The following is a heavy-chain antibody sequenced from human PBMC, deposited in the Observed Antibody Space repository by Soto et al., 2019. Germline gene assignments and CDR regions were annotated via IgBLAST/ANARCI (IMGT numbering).Heavy chain of an antibody. J-gene: IGHJ4*02. CDR3: ARDGSGYCSGGSCYFFDY. D-gene: IGHD2-15*01. V-gene: IGHV3-33*01. CDR2: IWYDGSNK. Sequence: QVQLVESGGGVVQPGRSLRLSCAASGFTFSSYGMHWVRQAPGKGLEWVAVIWYDGSNKYYADSVKGRFTISRDNSKNTLYLQMNSLRAEDTAVYYCARDGSGYCSGGSCYFFDYWGQGTLVTVSS. CDR1: GFTFSSYG.